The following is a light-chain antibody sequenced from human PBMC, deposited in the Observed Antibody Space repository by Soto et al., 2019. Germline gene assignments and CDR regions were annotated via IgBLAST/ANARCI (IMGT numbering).Light chain of an antibody. CDR1: QSVSSSY. Sequence: IVLTQSPCTLSXXXWXXXTLXXXAXQSVSSSYLAWYQQKPGQAPRLLMYGASSRATGIPDRFSGSGSGTDFTLTISRLEPEDFAVYYCQQYGSSPRFTFGPGTKVDI. V-gene: IGKV3-20*01. J-gene: IGKJ3*01. CDR3: QQYGSSPRFT. CDR2: GAS.